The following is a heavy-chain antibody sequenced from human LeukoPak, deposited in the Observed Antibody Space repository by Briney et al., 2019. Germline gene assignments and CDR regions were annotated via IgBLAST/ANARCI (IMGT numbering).Heavy chain of an antibody. CDR2: ISYDGSNK. V-gene: IGHV3-30*18. CDR1: GFTFSSYG. D-gene: IGHD3-22*01. J-gene: IGHJ4*02. Sequence: GGSLRLSCAASGFTFSSYGMHWVRQAPGKGLEWVAVISYDGSNKYYADSVKGRFTISRDNSKNTLYLQMNSLRAEDTAVYYCAKKLIVPGIDYWGQGTLVTVSS. CDR3: AKKLIVPGIDY.